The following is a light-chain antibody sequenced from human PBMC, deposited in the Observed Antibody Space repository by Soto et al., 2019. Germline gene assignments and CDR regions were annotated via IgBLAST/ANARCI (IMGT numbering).Light chain of an antibody. J-gene: IGKJ1*01. CDR3: QQLNSYPVT. V-gene: IGKV1-9*01. Sequence: DIQLTQSPSSLSASVEDRVTITCRASQAIGSYLAWYQQKPGKAPKLLIYAASTLQSGVPSRFSGSGSGTEFALTISSLQPEDFATYYCQQLNSYPVTFGQGTKVEIK. CDR1: QAIGSY. CDR2: AAS.